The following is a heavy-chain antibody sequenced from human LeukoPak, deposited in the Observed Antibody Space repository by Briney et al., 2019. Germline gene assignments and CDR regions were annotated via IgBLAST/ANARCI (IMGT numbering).Heavy chain of an antibody. D-gene: IGHD2-2*01. CDR3: ARGRRDIVVVPAAAAFDI. V-gene: IGHV3-21*01. J-gene: IGHJ3*02. CDR1: GFTFSSYS. CDR2: ISSSSSYI. Sequence: GGSLRLSCAASGFTFSSYSMSWVRQAPGKGLEWVSSISSSSSYIYYADSVKGRFTISRDNAKNSLYLQMNSLRAEDTAVYYCARGRRDIVVVPAAAAFDIWGQGTMVTVSS.